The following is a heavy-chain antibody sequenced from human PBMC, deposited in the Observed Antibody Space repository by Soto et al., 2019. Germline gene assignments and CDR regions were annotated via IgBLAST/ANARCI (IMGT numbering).Heavy chain of an antibody. CDR3: AHGSGWLFDY. CDR1: GFSLTSPAVG. D-gene: IGHD6-19*01. Sequence: QITLKESGPTLVKPTQTLTLTCTFSGFSLTSPAVGVRWIRQPPGKAPEWLALVYWDGDEEYSPSLRNRLTLTKDTSKNPVVLTITNMDPVDTATYYCAHGSGWLFDYWGQGTLVTVSS. V-gene: IGHV2-5*02. J-gene: IGHJ4*02. CDR2: VYWDGDE.